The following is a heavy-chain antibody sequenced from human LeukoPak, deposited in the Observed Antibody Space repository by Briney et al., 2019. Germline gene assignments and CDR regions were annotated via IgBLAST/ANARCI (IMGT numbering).Heavy chain of an antibody. CDR1: GGSISSYY. CDR3: ARGASYGSGSYPFESSGMDV. V-gene: IGHV4-4*07. D-gene: IGHD3-10*01. J-gene: IGHJ6*02. CDR2: IYNSGST. Sequence: SETLSLTCTVSGGSISSYYWSWIRQPAGKGLEWIGRIYNSGSTNYNPSLKSRVTMSVDTSKNQFSLKLSSVTAADTAVYYCARGASYGSGSYPFESSGMDVWGQGTTVTVSS.